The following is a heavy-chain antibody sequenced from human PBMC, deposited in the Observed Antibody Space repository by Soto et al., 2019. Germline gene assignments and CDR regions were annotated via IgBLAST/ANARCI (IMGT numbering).Heavy chain of an antibody. Sequence: GGSLRLSCAASGFTFDDYTMHWVRQAPGKGLEWVSLISWDGVSTYYADSVKGRFTISRDNSKNSLYLQMNSLRTEDTALYYCAKGHLTTPLNSYGMDVCGQGITVTVSS. CDR2: ISWDGVST. CDR1: GFTFDDYT. D-gene: IGHD4-17*01. V-gene: IGHV3-43*01. J-gene: IGHJ6*02. CDR3: AKGHLTTPLNSYGMDV.